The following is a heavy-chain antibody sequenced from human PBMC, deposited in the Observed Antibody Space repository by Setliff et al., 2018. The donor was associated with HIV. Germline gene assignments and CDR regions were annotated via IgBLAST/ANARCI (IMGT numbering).Heavy chain of an antibody. CDR3: ARGPAREGGYWGSDSQGYFQH. J-gene: IGHJ1*01. Sequence: PSETLSLTCAVYGGSFSGYYWSWIRQPPGKGLEWIGEIKHSGNTHYKPSLKSRLTISVDTSKNQFSLKVTSVTAADTAVYYCARGPAREGGYWGSDSQGYFQHWGQGTLVTVSS. D-gene: IGHD3-22*01. V-gene: IGHV4-34*01. CDR1: GGSFSGYY. CDR2: IKHSGNT.